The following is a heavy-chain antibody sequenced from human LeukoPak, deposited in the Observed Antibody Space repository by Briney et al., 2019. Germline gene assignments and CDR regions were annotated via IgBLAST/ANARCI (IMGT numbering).Heavy chain of an antibody. V-gene: IGHV4-34*01. Sequence: SETLSLTCAVYGGSFSGYYWSWIRQPPGKGLEWIGEINHSGSTNYNPSLKSRVTISVDTSKNQFSLKLSSVTAADTAVYYCARGIYCDSSGYYGSAYRFDYWGQGTLVTVSS. D-gene: IGHD3-22*01. CDR1: GGSFSGYY. CDR3: ARGIYCDSSGYYGSAYRFDY. CDR2: INHSGST. J-gene: IGHJ4*02.